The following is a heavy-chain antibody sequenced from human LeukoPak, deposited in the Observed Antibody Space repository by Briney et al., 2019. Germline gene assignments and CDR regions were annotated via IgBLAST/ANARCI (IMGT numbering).Heavy chain of an antibody. CDR1: GFTFVNYG. Sequence: GGSLRLSCAASGFTFVNYGMHWVRQAPGKGLEWVAVTSHDGSSKYYTDSVKGRFTISRDNAKNSVYLQMNSLRSEDTAFYHCARDRCSSTSCYNTPNWFDPWGQGTLVTVSS. D-gene: IGHD2-2*02. CDR3: ARDRCSSTSCYNTPNWFDP. J-gene: IGHJ5*02. V-gene: IGHV3-30*03. CDR2: TSHDGSSK.